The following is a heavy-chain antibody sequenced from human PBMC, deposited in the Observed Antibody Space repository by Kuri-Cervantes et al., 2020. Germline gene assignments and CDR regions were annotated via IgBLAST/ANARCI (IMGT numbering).Heavy chain of an antibody. CDR1: EFTFSSYA. Sequence: GGSLRLSCAASEFTFSSYAMHWVRQAPGKGLEWVAIISYDGGNKYYVDSVKGRFTISRDNSKNTAYLQLNSLRIEDTSVYYCAKDRPAPGGYWGQGTLVTVSS. CDR2: ISYDGGNK. V-gene: IGHV3-30-3*01. J-gene: IGHJ4*02. D-gene: IGHD1-26*01. CDR3: AKDRPAPGGY.